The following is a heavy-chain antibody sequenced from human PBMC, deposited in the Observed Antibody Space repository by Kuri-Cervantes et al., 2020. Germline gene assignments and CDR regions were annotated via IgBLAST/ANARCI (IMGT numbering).Heavy chain of an antibody. D-gene: IGHD6-19*01. CDR1: GYSISSGYY. CDR2: ISSSGSTI. V-gene: IGHV3-11*04. CDR3: ARGAVSFDY. Sequence: LSLTCTVSGYSISSGYYWGWIRQPPGKELEWVSYISSSGSTIYYADSVKGRFTISRDNAKNSLYLQMNSLRAEDTAVYYCARGAVSFDYWGQGTLVTVSS. J-gene: IGHJ4*02.